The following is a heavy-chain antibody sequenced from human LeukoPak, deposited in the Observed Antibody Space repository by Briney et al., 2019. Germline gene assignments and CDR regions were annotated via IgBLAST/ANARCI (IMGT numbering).Heavy chain of an antibody. CDR1: GFTFSSYA. CDR2: ISYDGSNK. Sequence: GGSLRLSCAASGFTFSSYAMHWVRQAPGKGLEWVAVISYDGSNKYYADSVKGRFTISRDNSKNTLYLQMNSLRAEDTAVYYCAREIQPSAAAGPLGYWGQGTLVTVSS. V-gene: IGHV3-30-3*01. D-gene: IGHD6-13*01. J-gene: IGHJ4*02. CDR3: AREIQPSAAAGPLGY.